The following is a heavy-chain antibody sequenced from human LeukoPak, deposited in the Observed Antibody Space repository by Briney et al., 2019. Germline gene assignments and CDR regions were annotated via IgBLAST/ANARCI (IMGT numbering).Heavy chain of an antibody. V-gene: IGHV1-69*04. D-gene: IGHD3-22*01. Sequence: SVKVSCKASGGTFSSYAISWVRQAPGQGLEWMGRIIPILGIANYAQKFQGRVTITADKSTSTAYLELSSLRSEDTAVYYCANTELERRRGSSGYSHYWGQGTLVTVSS. CDR1: GGTFSSYA. CDR2: IIPILGIA. CDR3: ANTELERRRGSSGYSHY. J-gene: IGHJ4*02.